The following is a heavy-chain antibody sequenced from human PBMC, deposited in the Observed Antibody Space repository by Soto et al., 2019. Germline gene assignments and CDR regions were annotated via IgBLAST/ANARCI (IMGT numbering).Heavy chain of an antibody. CDR3: ASPPTNLDYDDDTWFDP. Sequence: GGSLRLSCAASGFTFSSFHMNWVRQAPGRGLEWVANIKQDGSDRYYVHSVKGRFTISRNNAKNVLYLQMYSLRAEDTAVYYCASPPTNLDYDDDTWFDPWGQGTLVTVSS. V-gene: IGHV3-7*01. J-gene: IGHJ5*02. D-gene: IGHD4-17*01. CDR1: GFTFSSFH. CDR2: IKQDGSDR.